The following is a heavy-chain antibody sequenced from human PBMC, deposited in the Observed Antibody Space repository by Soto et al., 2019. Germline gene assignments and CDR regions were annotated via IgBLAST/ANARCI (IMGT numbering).Heavy chain of an antibody. V-gene: IGHV3-15*01. CDR1: GFTFSNAW. D-gene: IGHD2-2*02. Sequence: GGSLRLSCAASGFTFSNAWMSWVRQAPGKGLEWVGRIKSKTDGGTTDYAAPVKGRFTISRDDSKNTLYLQMNSLKTEDTAVYYCTTVYPQSTKTYYFDYWGQGTLVTVSS. CDR2: IKSKTDGGTT. J-gene: IGHJ4*02. CDR3: TTVYPQSTKTYYFDY.